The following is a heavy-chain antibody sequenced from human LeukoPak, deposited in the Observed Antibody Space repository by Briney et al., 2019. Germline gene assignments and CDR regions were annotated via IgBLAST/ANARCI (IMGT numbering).Heavy chain of an antibody. Sequence: PSETLSLTCTVSGGSIGTYYWSWIRQPAGKGLEWIGRIYTSGNTKYYPALKSRVTISVDTSKNQFSLKLTSLTAADTAIYYCARDSGRRGYPEYSFDYWGQGTLVTVSS. D-gene: IGHD3-10*01. CDR1: GGSIGTYY. V-gene: IGHV4-4*07. CDR3: ARDSGRRGYPEYSFDY. CDR2: IYTSGNT. J-gene: IGHJ4*02.